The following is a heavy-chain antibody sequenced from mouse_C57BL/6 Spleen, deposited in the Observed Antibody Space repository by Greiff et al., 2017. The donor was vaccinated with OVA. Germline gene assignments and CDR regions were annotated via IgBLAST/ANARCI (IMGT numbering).Heavy chain of an antibody. CDR1: GYTFTSYW. V-gene: IGHV1-59*01. CDR3: ARGITTVVEDWYFDV. Sequence: QVQLKQPGAELVRPGTSVKLSCKASGYTFTSYWMHWVKQRPGQGLEWIGVIDPSDSYTNYNQKFKGKATLTVDTSSSTAYMQLSSLTSEDSAVYYCARGITTVVEDWYFDVWGTGTTVTVSS. CDR2: IDPSDSYT. J-gene: IGHJ1*03. D-gene: IGHD1-1*01.